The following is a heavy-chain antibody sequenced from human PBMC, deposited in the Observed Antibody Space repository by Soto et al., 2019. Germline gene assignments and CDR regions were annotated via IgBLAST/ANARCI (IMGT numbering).Heavy chain of an antibody. D-gene: IGHD3-10*01. CDR3: ARERLGYGAGRGGMDV. CDR1: GFTFSSYV. V-gene: IGHV3-23*01. J-gene: IGHJ6*04. CDR2: MSGSGGSI. Sequence: EVQLLESGGGLVQPGGSLRLSCAASGFTFSSYVMIWVRQAPGKGLEWVSGMSGSGGSIYHADSVKGRFTISRDNSKNTLYLEMKSLRADDTAVYNCARERLGYGAGRGGMDVWGKGTTVNVSS.